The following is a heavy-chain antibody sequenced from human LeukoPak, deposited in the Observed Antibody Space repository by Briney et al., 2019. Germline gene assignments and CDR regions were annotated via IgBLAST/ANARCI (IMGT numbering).Heavy chain of an antibody. D-gene: IGHD3-3*01. CDR3: ASSVVKYDFWSGYYRNYYMDV. Sequence: SETLSLTCTVSGGSISSYYWSWIRQPPGNGREGFGYIYTSGSTNYNPSLKSRVTISVDTSKNQFSLKLSSVTAADTAVYYCASSVVKYDFWSGYYRNYYMDVWGKGTTVTVSS. V-gene: IGHV4-4*09. CDR1: GGSISSYY. CDR2: IYTSGST. J-gene: IGHJ6*03.